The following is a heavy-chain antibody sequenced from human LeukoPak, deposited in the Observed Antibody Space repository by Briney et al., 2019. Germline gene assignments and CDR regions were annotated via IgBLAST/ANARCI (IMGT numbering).Heavy chain of an antibody. Sequence: GGSLRLSCAASGFTSSSYAMSWVRQVPGKGLEWVSAISGGGGGIYYADSVKGRFTISRDNSKNTLYLQMNSLRAEDTALYYCAREEVVVGRGYYGMDVWGQGTTVTVSS. CDR3: AREEVVVGRGYYGMDV. CDR1: GFTSSSYA. V-gene: IGHV3-23*01. D-gene: IGHD2-2*01. J-gene: IGHJ6*02. CDR2: ISGGGGGI.